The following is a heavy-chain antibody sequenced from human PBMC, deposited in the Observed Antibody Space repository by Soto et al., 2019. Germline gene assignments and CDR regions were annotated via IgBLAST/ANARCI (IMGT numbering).Heavy chain of an antibody. CDR1: GFTFSSYG. Sequence: PGGSLRLSCAAPGFTFSSYGMHWFRQAPGKGLEWVAVIWYDGSNKYYADSVKGRFTISRDNSKNTLYLQMNSLRAEDTAVYYCARDRNHDYSNYGNLDYWGQGTLVTVSS. D-gene: IGHD4-4*01. CDR3: ARDRNHDYSNYGNLDY. V-gene: IGHV3-33*01. CDR2: IWYDGSNK. J-gene: IGHJ4*02.